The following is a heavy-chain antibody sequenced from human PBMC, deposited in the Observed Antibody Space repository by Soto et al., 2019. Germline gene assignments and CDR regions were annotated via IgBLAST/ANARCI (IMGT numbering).Heavy chain of an antibody. CDR3: ARDQYDSRGCSYYYAMEV. D-gene: IGHD3-16*01. Sequence: QVQLQESGPGLVKPSETLSLTCTVSGGSVSSESHYWSWIRQTPGKGLEWIGYIYYTGSTNYNPSLKGRVTMSADTSRDQVSLRLRSVTRAYTAVYYCARDQYDSRGCSYYYAMEVWGQGTKVTVSS. CDR2: IYYTGST. J-gene: IGHJ6*02. CDR1: GGSVSSESHY. V-gene: IGHV4-61*01.